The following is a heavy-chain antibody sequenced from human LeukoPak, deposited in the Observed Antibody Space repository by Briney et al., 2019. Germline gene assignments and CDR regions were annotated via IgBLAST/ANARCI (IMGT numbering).Heavy chain of an antibody. CDR2: IIPIFGTA. Sequence: GASVKVSCKASGGTFSSYAISWVRQAPGQGLEWMGGIIPIFGTANYAQKFQGRVTITADESTSTAYMELSSLRSEDTAVYYCARGRSSSSRLIYYYYSMDVWGQGTTVTVSS. CDR1: GGTFSSYA. V-gene: IGHV1-69*13. J-gene: IGHJ6*02. CDR3: ARGRSSSSRLIYYYYSMDV. D-gene: IGHD6-6*01.